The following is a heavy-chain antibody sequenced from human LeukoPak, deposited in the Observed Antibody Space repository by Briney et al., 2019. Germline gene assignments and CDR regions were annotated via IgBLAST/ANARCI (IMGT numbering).Heavy chain of an antibody. CDR2: INHSGST. CDR1: GGSFSGYY. CDR3: ASGRGYSGYGPRGLFDY. J-gene: IGHJ4*02. V-gene: IGHV4-34*01. D-gene: IGHD5-12*01. Sequence: SETLSLTCAVYGGSFSGYYWSWIRQPPGKGLEWIGEINHSGSTNYNPSLKSRVTISVDTSKNQFSLKLSSVTAADTAVYYCASGRGYSGYGPRGLFDYWGQGTLVTVSS.